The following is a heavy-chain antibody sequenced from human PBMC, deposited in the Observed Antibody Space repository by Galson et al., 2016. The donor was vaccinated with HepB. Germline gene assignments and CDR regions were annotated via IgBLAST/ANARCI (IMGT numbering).Heavy chain of an antibody. J-gene: IGHJ5*02. CDR2: INHSGST. Sequence: SETLSLTCTVYGGSFSNYYWSWIRQPPGKGLEWIGEINHSGSTNYNPSLKSRVSMSVDTSKNQFSLKLHSVTAADAAVYFCARHHPPVTNRHNWFDPWGQGTVVIVSS. V-gene: IGHV4-34*01. D-gene: IGHD4-17*01. CDR3: ARHHPPVTNRHNWFDP. CDR1: GGSFSNYY.